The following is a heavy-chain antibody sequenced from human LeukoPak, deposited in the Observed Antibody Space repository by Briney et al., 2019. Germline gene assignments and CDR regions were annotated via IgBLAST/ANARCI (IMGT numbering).Heavy chain of an antibody. Sequence: PGGSLRLSCAASGFTVSSKYMSWVRQAPGKGLEWVSAISGSGGSTYYADSVKGRFTISRDNSKNTLYLQMNSLRAEDTAVYYCAKAGGGYDYYFDYWGQGTLVTVSS. D-gene: IGHD5-12*01. J-gene: IGHJ4*02. CDR3: AKAGGGYDYYFDY. CDR2: ISGSGGST. V-gene: IGHV3-23*01. CDR1: GFTVSSKY.